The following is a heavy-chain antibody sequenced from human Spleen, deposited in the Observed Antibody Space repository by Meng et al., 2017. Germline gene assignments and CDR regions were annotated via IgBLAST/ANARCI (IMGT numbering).Heavy chain of an antibody. V-gene: IGHV4-61*03. Sequence: QVQLQESGPGLVGPSETLSLTCTVSGGSVSSGNYYWSWVRQPPGKGLEWIGFIYHTGSTDCNPSLKRRVTISVDTSNNHFSLKLTSVTAADTAVYYCARSYGSGTYWYFDLWGRGTLVTVSS. CDR1: GGSVSSGNYY. J-gene: IGHJ2*01. D-gene: IGHD3-10*01. CDR2: IYHTGST. CDR3: ARSYGSGTYWYFDL.